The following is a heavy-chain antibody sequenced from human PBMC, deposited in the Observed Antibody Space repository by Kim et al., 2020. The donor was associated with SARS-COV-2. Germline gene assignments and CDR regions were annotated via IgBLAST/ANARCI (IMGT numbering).Heavy chain of an antibody. CDR3: AALGCGELHYYYYGIDV. J-gene: IGHJ6*01. V-gene: IGHV4-59*01. CDR1: GGSISSYY. D-gene: IGHD3-10*01. Sequence: SETLSLTCTVSGGSISSYYWSWIRQPPGKGLEWIGYIYYSGSTNYNPSLKIRVTISVDTSKNQFSLKLSSVTAADTAVYYCAALGCGELHYYYYGIDVWGQGTTVTISS. CDR2: IYYSGST.